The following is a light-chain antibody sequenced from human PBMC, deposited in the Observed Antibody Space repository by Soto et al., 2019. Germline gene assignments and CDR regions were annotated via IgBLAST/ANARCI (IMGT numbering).Light chain of an antibody. Sequence: QSVLTQPASVSGSPGQSITISCTGTSSDVGRYNYVSWFQQHPGKVPKLMIFEVSTRPSGVSNRFSGSKSGNTASLTISGLQIEDEADYYCCSYTSSTSAVFGGGTKLTVL. J-gene: IGLJ2*01. V-gene: IGLV2-14*01. CDR2: EVS. CDR3: CSYTSSTSAV. CDR1: SSDVGRYNY.